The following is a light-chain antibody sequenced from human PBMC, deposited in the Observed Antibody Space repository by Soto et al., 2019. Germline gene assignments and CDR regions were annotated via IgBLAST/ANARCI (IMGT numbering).Light chain of an antibody. J-gene: IGKJ2*01. CDR3: QQYYGTPYT. Sequence: DIVMTQSPDSLAVSLGEGATINCRSSQTILYSSNNKNYLAWYQQKPGQPPELLISWASTRDSGVPDRFSGSGSGTEFTLTISSLQAEDVAVYYCQQYYGTPYTFGQGTRLEIK. CDR2: WAS. CDR1: QTILYSSNNKNY. V-gene: IGKV4-1*01.